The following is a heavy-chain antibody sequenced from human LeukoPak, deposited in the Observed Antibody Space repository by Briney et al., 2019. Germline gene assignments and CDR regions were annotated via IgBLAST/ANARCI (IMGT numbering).Heavy chain of an antibody. Sequence: PSETLSLTCTVSGRSISSYFWSWIRQPAGKGLEWMGRIYTSGSTNYNPSLKSRVTMSVGTSTNQFSLRLSSATAADTAVYYCARDRGQLVFYYYYYMDVWGKGTTVTVSS. J-gene: IGHJ6*03. CDR3: ARDRGQLVFYYYYYMDV. CDR2: IYTSGST. D-gene: IGHD6-6*01. CDR1: GRSISSYF. V-gene: IGHV4-4*07.